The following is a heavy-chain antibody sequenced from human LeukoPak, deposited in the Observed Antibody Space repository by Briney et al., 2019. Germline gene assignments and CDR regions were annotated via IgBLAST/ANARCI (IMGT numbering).Heavy chain of an antibody. J-gene: IGHJ3*02. CDR3: ARDLEGSYQDAFDI. CDR2: IYHSGSA. Sequence: PSETLSLTCTVSGGSISTNNYYWGWIRQPPGKGLEWIGSIYHSGSAYYNPSLKSRVTISVDTSSNQFSLKLSSVTAADTAVYYCARDLEGSYQDAFDIWGQGTMVTVSS. CDR1: GGSISTNNYY. V-gene: IGHV4-39*07. D-gene: IGHD3-16*02.